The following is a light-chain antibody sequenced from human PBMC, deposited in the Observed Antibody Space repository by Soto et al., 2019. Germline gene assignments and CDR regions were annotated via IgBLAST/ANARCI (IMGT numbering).Light chain of an antibody. J-gene: IGKJ1*01. V-gene: IGKV1-39*01. Sequence: EIHMTQSPSSLAASVGYIFSITCRASQGIRSNLNWYQKKQGKAPKVLIYAASSLQSGVPSRLSGSGYETDLTITISSMKTEDFETYSCQQSNSITWTFGHGTKVDIK. CDR3: QQSNSITWT. CDR2: AAS. CDR1: QGIRSN.